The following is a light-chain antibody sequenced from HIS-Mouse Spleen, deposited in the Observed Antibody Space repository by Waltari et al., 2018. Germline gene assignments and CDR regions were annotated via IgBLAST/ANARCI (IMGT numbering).Light chain of an antibody. J-gene: IGLJ2*01. CDR3: NPRDSSGNHVV. V-gene: IGLV3-19*01. CDR2: GKN. Sequence: SSELTQDPAVSVALGQTVRITCPGDSLRSYYASWYQQKPGQAPVLVIYGKNNRPSGIPDRFSGSSSGNTASLTITGAQAEDEADYYCNPRDSSGNHVVFGGGTKLTVL. CDR1: SLRSYY.